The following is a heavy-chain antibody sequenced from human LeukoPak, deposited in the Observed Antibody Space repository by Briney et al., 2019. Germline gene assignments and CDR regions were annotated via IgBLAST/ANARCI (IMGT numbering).Heavy chain of an antibody. CDR2: IYTSGST. Sequence: PSETLSLTCTVSGGSISSYYWSWVRQPAGKGLEWIGRIYTSGSTNYNPSLKSRVTMSVDTSKNQFSLKLSSVTAADTAVYYCARASYSGGSCYSLHWFDPWGQGTLVTVSS. CDR3: ARASYSGGSCYSLHWFDP. D-gene: IGHD2-15*01. CDR1: GGSISSYY. J-gene: IGHJ5*02. V-gene: IGHV4-4*07.